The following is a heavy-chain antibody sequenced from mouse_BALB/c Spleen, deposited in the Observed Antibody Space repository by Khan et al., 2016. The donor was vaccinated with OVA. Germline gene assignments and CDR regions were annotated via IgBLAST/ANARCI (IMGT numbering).Heavy chain of an antibody. Sequence: QSQLVQSGPELKKPGETVKISCKASGYTFTNYGMNWVKQAPGKALKWMGWINTYTGEPTYADDFKGRFAFSLETSASTAYLQINNLKNEDMATYFCTRGLNYYGSWFAYWGQGTLVTVSA. CDR1: GYTFTNYG. CDR2: INTYTGEP. J-gene: IGHJ3*01. D-gene: IGHD1-1*01. CDR3: TRGLNYYGSWFAY. V-gene: IGHV9-1*02.